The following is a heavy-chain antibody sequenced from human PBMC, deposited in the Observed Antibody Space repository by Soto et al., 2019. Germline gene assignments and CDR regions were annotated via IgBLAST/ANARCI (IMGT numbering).Heavy chain of an antibody. J-gene: IGHJ4*02. Sequence: SETLSLTCAVYGGSFSGYYWSWIRQPPGKGLEWIGEINHSGSTNYNPSLKSRVTISVDTSKNQFSLKLSSVTAADAAVYYCARGLTYYYGSGSPRFDYWGQGTLVTVSS. D-gene: IGHD3-10*01. CDR1: GGSFSGYY. CDR2: INHSGST. V-gene: IGHV4-34*01. CDR3: ARGLTYYYGSGSPRFDY.